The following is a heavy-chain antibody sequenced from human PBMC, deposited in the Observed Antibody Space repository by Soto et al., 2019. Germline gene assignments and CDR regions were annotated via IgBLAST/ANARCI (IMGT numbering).Heavy chain of an antibody. Sequence: QVQLQESGPGLVKPSGTLSLTCAVSGGSISSSNWWSWVRQPPGKGLEWIGEIYHSGSTNYNPTLKSRVTISVDKSKNQFSLKLSSVTAADTAVYYCARGRYYGSGSYFASYYYGMDVWGQGTTVTVSS. D-gene: IGHD3-10*01. CDR1: GGSISSSNW. V-gene: IGHV4-4*02. CDR2: IYHSGST. CDR3: ARGRYYGSGSYFASYYYGMDV. J-gene: IGHJ6*02.